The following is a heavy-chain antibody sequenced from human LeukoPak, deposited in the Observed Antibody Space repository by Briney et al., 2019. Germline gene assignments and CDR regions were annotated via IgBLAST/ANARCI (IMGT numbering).Heavy chain of an antibody. Sequence: PGRSLRLSCAASGFTFDEYGMHWVRQAPGKGLEWVSGLSWNNNTIGYADSMKGRFTISRDNAKNSLYLQVNSLRAEDTALYYCATSGYHYAYYFDYWGQGTLVTVSS. CDR1: GFTFDEYG. CDR3: ATSGYHYAYYFDY. D-gene: IGHD5-12*01. CDR2: LSWNNNTI. J-gene: IGHJ4*02. V-gene: IGHV3-9*01.